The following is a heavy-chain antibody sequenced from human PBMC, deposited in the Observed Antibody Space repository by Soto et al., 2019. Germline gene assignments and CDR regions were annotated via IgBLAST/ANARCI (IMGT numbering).Heavy chain of an antibody. CDR1: GGSISNSNW. J-gene: IGHJ3*02. D-gene: IGHD6-6*01. V-gene: IGHV4-4*02. CDR2: VYHSGST. CDR3: AGPTDEQLGNDAFDI. Sequence: SETLSLTCAVSGGSISNSNWWSWVRQPPGKGLEWIGEVYHSGSTNYSPSLKSRVTISVDTSKNQFSLKLSSVTAADTAVYYCAGPTDEQLGNDAFDIWGQGTMVTVSS.